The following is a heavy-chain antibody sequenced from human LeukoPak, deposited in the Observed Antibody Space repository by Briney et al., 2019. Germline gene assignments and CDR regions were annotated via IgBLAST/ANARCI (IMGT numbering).Heavy chain of an antibody. CDR1: GYSFTTYW. D-gene: IGHD5-18*01. Sequence: GESLKISCEASGYSFTTYWITWVRQLPGKGLEWMAIIYSGDSDTRYSPSFQGQVTISVDKSISTAYLQWSSLKASDTAIYYCAIHSYGYRHWGQGTLVTVSS. V-gene: IGHV5-51*01. J-gene: IGHJ4*02. CDR2: IYSGDSDT. CDR3: AIHSYGYRH.